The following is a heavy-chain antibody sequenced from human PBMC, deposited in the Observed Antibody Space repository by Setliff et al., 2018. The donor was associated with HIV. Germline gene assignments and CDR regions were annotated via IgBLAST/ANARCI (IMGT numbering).Heavy chain of an antibody. D-gene: IGHD1-26*01. Sequence: LETLSLTCSVSSGSISSTSSYWGWIRQPPGKGLEWIVSVYYSGTTYYNPSLKSRVTISVDTSKSQFSLQLNSMTAADTALYYCARHRYNWYFDVWGRGTLVTVSS. J-gene: IGHJ2*01. V-gene: IGHV4-39*01. CDR2: VYYSGTT. CDR3: ARHRYNWYFDV. CDR1: SGSISSTSSY.